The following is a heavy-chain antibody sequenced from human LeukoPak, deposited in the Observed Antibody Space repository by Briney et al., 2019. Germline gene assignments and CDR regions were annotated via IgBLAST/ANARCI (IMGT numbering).Heavy chain of an antibody. CDR1: GGPISSYY. CDR2: IYYSGST. CDR3: ARNLYGSGSYPFDY. V-gene: IGHV4-59*01. D-gene: IGHD3-10*01. J-gene: IGHJ4*02. Sequence: SETLSLTCTVSGGPISSYYWSWIRQPPGKGLEWIGYIYYSGSTNYNPSLKSRVTISVGTSKNQFSLELSSVTAADTAVYYCARNLYGSGSYPFDYWGQGTLVTVSS.